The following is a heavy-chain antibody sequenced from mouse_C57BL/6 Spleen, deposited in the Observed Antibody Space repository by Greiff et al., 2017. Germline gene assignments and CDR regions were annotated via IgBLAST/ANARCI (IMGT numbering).Heavy chain of an antibody. D-gene: IGHD1-1*01. CDR2: IRNKANGYTT. J-gene: IGHJ3*01. Sequence: EVKLVESGGGLVQPGGSLSLSCAASGFTFTDYYMSWVRQPPGKALEWLGFIRNKANGYTTEYSASVKGRFTISRDNSQSILYLQMNALRAEDSATYYCARSPYYYGSFAYWGQGTLVTVSA. CDR1: GFTFTDYY. CDR3: ARSPYYYGSFAY. V-gene: IGHV7-3*01.